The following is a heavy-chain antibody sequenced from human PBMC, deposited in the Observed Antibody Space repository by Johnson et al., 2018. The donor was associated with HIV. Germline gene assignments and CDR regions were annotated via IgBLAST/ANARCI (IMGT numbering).Heavy chain of an antibody. D-gene: IGHD3-22*01. CDR3: ATHYYDSINAFDI. CDR1: GFTVSSNY. V-gene: IGHV3-66*01. CDR2: IYSGGST. Sequence: VQLVESGGGLVQPGGSLRLSCAASGFTVSSNYITWVRQALGKGMEWVSVIYSGGSTYYADSVKGRFTISRDNAKKSLYLQMNSLRAEDTALYYCATHYYDSINAFDIWGQGTMVTVSS. J-gene: IGHJ3*02.